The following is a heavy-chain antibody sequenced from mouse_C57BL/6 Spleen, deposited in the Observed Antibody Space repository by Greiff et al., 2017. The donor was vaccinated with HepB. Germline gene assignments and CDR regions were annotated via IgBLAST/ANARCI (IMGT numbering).Heavy chain of an antibody. Sequence: EVKLVESGEGSVKPGGSLKLSCAASGFTFSSYAMSWVRQTPEKRLEWVAYISSGGDYIYYADTVKGRFTISRDNARNTLYLQMSSLKSEDTAMYYCTSTYYDYGPFAYWGQGTLVTVSA. V-gene: IGHV5-9-1*02. CDR1: GFTFSSYA. D-gene: IGHD2-4*01. J-gene: IGHJ3*01. CDR3: TSTYYDYGPFAY. CDR2: ISSGGDYI.